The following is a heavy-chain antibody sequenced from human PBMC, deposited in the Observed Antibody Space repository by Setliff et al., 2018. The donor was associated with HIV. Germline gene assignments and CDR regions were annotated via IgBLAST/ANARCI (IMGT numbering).Heavy chain of an antibody. V-gene: IGHV3-30*03. CDR1: GFTFSSYG. D-gene: IGHD3-16*01. CDR2: MSYDGSNK. CDR3: ARDFLGDGYMDV. Sequence: QPGGSLRLSCAASGFTFSSYGMNWVRQAPGKGLEWVAVMSYDGSNKYYADSVKGRFTISRDNSKNTLYLQMNSLRAEDTALYFCARDFLGDGYMDVWGKGTTVTVSS. J-gene: IGHJ6*03.